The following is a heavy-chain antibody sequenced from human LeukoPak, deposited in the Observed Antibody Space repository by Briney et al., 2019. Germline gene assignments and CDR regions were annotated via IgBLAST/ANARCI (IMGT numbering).Heavy chain of an antibody. CDR3: ARDGGSSWYHTYSYYYYYYMDV. D-gene: IGHD6-13*01. V-gene: IGHV1-18*01. CDR1: GYTFTSYG. J-gene: IGHJ6*03. Sequence: ASVKVSCKVSGYTFTSYGISWVRQAPGQGLEWMGWISAYNGNTNYAQKLQGRVTMTTDTSTSTAYMELRSLRSDDTAVYYCARDGGSSWYHTYSYYYYYYMDVWGKGTTVTVSS. CDR2: ISAYNGNT.